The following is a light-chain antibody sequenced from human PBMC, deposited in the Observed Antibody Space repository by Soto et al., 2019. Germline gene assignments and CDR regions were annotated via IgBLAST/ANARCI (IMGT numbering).Light chain of an antibody. V-gene: IGKV3-11*01. CDR3: QQYVIPPVT. CDR1: QSVSSY. CDR2: DAS. Sequence: EIVLTQPPATLSLSPGERATLSCRASQSVSSYLAWYQQKPGQAPRLLIYDASNRATGIPARFSGSGSGTDFTLTISSLEPEDFAVYYCQQYVIPPVTFGGGTKVDIK. J-gene: IGKJ4*01.